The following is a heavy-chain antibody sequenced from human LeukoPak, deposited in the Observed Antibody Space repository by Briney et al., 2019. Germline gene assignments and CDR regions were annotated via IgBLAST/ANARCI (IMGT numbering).Heavy chain of an antibody. J-gene: IGHJ4*02. CDR2: IYYSGST. Sequence: PSETLSLTCTVSGGSISSYYWSWIRQPPGKGLEWIGYIYYSGSTNYNPSLKSRVTISVDTSKNQFSLKLSSVTAADTAVYYCARVYFYGDSPYFDYWGQGTLVTVSS. D-gene: IGHD4-17*01. CDR1: GGSISSYY. CDR3: ARVYFYGDSPYFDY. V-gene: IGHV4-59*01.